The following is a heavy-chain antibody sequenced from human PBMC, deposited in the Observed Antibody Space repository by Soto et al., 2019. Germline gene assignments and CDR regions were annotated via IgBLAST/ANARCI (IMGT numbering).Heavy chain of an antibody. V-gene: IGHV3-23*01. D-gene: IGHD1-26*01. CDR1: GFSFNYYA. CDR2: ISARGGSS. Sequence: EVQLLESGGGLVQPGGSLRLACAASGFSFNYYAMVWVRQAPGKGLEWVSVISARGGSSYFADSVKGRFTISRDNAKNVLSLEINNLRAEDTATYFCAKGSIESSASVDHWGQGTLVTVSS. CDR3: AKGSIESSASVDH. J-gene: IGHJ4*02.